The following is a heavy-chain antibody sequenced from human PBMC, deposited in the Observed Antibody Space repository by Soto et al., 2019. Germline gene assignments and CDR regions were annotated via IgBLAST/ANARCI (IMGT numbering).Heavy chain of an antibody. J-gene: IGHJ3*02. Sequence: GGSLRLSCAASGFTFSSYSMNWVRQAPGKGLEWVSYISSSSSTIYYADSVKGRFTISRDNAKNSLYLQMNSLRDEDTAVYYCARDYYDILTGYYDAFDIWGQGTMVTVSS. CDR2: ISSSSSTI. CDR1: GFTFSSYS. CDR3: ARDYYDILTGYYDAFDI. V-gene: IGHV3-48*02. D-gene: IGHD3-9*01.